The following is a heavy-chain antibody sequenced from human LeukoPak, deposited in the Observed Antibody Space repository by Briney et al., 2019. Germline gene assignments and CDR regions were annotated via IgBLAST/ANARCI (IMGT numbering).Heavy chain of an antibody. Sequence: SETLSLTCTVSGGSNTTYYWSWIRQPPGKGLEWIGFIFYSGSTNYNPSLKSRVTISLNTSKTQFSLKLSPVTAADTAVYYCARGTFWSGYYHDYWGQGTLVTVSS. CDR1: GGSNTTYY. CDR2: IFYSGST. V-gene: IGHV4-59*01. D-gene: IGHD3-3*01. J-gene: IGHJ4*02. CDR3: ARGTFWSGYYHDY.